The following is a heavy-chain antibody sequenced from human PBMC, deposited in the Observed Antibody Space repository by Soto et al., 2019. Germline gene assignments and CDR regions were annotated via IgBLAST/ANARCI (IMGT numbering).Heavy chain of an antibody. CDR3: ASVTGIAAAGFDY. V-gene: IGHV1-3*01. CDR2: INAGNGNT. CDR1: GFTFGSSA. D-gene: IGHD6-13*01. J-gene: IGHJ4*02. Sequence: ASVKVSCKASGFTFGSSAVQWVRQARGQSLEWIGWINAGNGNTNYSQKFQDRVTITRDTSASTAYMELSSLRSEDTAVYYCASVTGIAAAGFDYWGQGTLVTVSS.